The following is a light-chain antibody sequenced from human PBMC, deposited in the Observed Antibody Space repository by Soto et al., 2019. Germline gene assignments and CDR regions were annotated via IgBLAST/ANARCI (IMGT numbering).Light chain of an antibody. V-gene: IGLV2-23*02. CDR1: SSDVGSYNL. Sequence: QSVLTQPASVSGSAGQSITISCTGTSSDVGSYNLVSWYQQYSGKAPKLLIYEVNKRPSGVSNRFSGSESGNTASLTISGLQAEDEADYYCCSYAGIRVFGTGTKVTVL. J-gene: IGLJ1*01. CDR3: CSYAGIRV. CDR2: EVN.